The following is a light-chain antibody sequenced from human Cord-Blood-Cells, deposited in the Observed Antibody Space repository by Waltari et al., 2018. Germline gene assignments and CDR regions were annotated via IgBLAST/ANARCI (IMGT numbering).Light chain of an antibody. Sequence: QSALTQPPSVSGSPGQSITISCTGTSSDVGGYNYVSWYQQHPGKAPKLMIFDVSNRPPGVSNRFFGSKSCNTASLTISGLQAEDEADYYCSSYTSSSTLVVFGGGTKLTVL. CDR3: SSYTSSSTLVV. CDR1: SSDVGGYNY. J-gene: IGLJ2*01. CDR2: DVS. V-gene: IGLV2-14*01.